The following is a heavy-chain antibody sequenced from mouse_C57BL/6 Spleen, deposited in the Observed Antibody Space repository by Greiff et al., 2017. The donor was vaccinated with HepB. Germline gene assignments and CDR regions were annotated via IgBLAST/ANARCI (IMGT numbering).Heavy chain of an antibody. Sequence: QVQLQQPGAELVRPGSSVKLSCKASGYTFTSYWMHWVKQRPIQGLEWIGNIDPSDSETHYNQKFKDKATLTVDKSSSTAYMQLSSLTSEDSAVYYGARGGTTVVEDYYAMDYWGQGTSVTVSS. CDR1: GYTFTSYW. D-gene: IGHD1-1*01. CDR3: ARGGTTVVEDYYAMDY. J-gene: IGHJ4*01. CDR2: IDPSDSET. V-gene: IGHV1-52*01.